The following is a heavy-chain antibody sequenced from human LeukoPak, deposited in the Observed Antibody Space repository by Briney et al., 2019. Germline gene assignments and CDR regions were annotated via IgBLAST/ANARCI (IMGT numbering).Heavy chain of an antibody. D-gene: IGHD5-12*01. V-gene: IGHV3-33*01. CDR1: GFTFSSYG. J-gene: IGHJ4*02. CDR2: IWYDGGNK. Sequence: GGTLRLSCAASGFTFSSYGMHGVRQAPGKGQGWVAVIWYDGGNKYYADSVKGRFTISRDNSKNTLYLQMNSLRAEDTAVYFCARESYSGYEGFDYWGQGTLVTVSS. CDR3: ARESYSGYEGFDY.